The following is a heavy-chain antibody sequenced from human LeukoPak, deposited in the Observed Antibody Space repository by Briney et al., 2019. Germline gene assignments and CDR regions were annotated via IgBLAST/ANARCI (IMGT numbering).Heavy chain of an antibody. CDR2: INHNGNVN. J-gene: IGHJ6*02. CDR3: ARGGGLDV. V-gene: IGHV3-7*03. CDR1: GFTFGSCW. D-gene: IGHD3-16*01. Sequence: QPGGSLRLSCAASGFTFGSCWMNWARQAPGKGLEWVASINHNGNVNYYVDSVKGRFTISRDNAKNSLYLQMSNLRAEDTAVYFCARGGGLDVWGQGATVTVSS.